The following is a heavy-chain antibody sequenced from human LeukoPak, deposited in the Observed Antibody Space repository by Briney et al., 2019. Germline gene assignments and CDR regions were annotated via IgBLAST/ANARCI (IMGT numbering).Heavy chain of an antibody. CDR3: STLFFARDGSGYYPY. CDR2: FDPEVGEI. Sequence: ASVKVSCKVSGYILSELSMHWVRQAPGKGLEWMGGFDPEVGEIIYGQKFQGRVTMTEDTSTDTAYMELIRLRSEDTAVYYCSTLFFARDGSGYYPYWGQGTLVTVSS. J-gene: IGHJ4*02. CDR1: GYILSELS. D-gene: IGHD3-3*01. V-gene: IGHV1-24*01.